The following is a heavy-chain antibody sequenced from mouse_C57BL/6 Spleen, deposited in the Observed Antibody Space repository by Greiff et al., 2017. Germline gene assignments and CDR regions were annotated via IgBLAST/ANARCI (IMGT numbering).Heavy chain of an antibody. J-gene: IGHJ2*01. Sequence: VQLKESGAELVRPGASVKLSCTASGFNIKDYYMHWVKQRPEQGLEWIGRIDPEDGDTEYAPNFQGKATMTADTSSNTAYLQLSSLTSEDTAVDYCTTDYDGGPYFDYWGQGTTLTVSS. V-gene: IGHV14-1*01. CDR1: GFNIKDYY. D-gene: IGHD2-3*01. CDR3: TTDYDGGPYFDY. CDR2: IDPEDGDT.